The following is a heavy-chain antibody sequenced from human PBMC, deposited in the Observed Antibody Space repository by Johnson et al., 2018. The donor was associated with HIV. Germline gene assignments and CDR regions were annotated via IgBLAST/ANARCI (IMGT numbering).Heavy chain of an antibody. Sequence: EVHLVESGGGLVKPGGSLRLSCAASGFIFHNYGMAWVRQAPGMGLEWVSGIDWNGGSTFYADSVKGRFTISRDNSKNTLYLQMNSLRADDTAVYYCANWPAWGQGTMVTVSS. CDR2: IDWNGGST. CDR3: ANWPA. D-gene: IGHD1-1*01. V-gene: IGHV3-20*04. CDR1: GFIFHNYG. J-gene: IGHJ3*01.